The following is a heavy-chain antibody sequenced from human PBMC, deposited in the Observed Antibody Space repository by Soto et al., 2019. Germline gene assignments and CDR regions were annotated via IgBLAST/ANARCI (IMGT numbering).Heavy chain of an antibody. J-gene: IGHJ5*02. V-gene: IGHV3-23*01. CDR2: ISSTGGTT. CDR1: GFTFASYT. CDR3: AKHSVVPSATPVGSGGLFAS. Sequence: EVRLLESGGSLEKPGGSLRLSCGASGFTFASYTMAWVRQAPGKGLEWVSMISSTGGTTYYADSVKGRFTISRDNSIVTLDLRETSLRASDTAVYYYAKHSVVPSATPVGSGGLFASWGQGTEVLVSS. D-gene: IGHD3-10*01.